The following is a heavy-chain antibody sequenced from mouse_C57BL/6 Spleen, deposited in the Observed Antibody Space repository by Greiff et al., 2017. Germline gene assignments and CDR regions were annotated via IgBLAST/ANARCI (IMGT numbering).Heavy chain of an antibody. D-gene: IGHD2-1*01. CDR3: PIFYGNYDY. CDR1: GYTFTSYW. CDR2: IYPGNSDT. J-gene: IGHJ2*01. V-gene: IGHV1-5*01. Sequence: VQLQQSGTVLARPGASVKMSCKTSGYTFTSYWMHWVKQRPGQGLEWIGAIYPGNSDTSYNQKFKGKDKLTAVTSASTAYMERSSLTNEDSAVYYCPIFYGNYDYWGQGTTLTVSS.